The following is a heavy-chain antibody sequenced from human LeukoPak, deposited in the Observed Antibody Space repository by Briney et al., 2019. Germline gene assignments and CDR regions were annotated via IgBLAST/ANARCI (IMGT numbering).Heavy chain of an antibody. V-gene: IGHV3-7*01. Sequence: PGGSLRLSCAASGFTFSSYWMSWVRQAPGKGVEWGAKIKKDGSETYYVHSVKGGFTISREKAKSSLYLQMNSLRAQDTAVYYCASSLRYWGQGTLVTVSS. J-gene: IGHJ4*02. CDR3: ASSLRY. CDR2: IKKDGSET. CDR1: GFTFSSYW.